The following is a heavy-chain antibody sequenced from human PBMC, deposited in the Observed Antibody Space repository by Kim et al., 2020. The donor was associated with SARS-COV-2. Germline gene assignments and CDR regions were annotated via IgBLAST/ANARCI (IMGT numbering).Heavy chain of an antibody. CDR1: GDTVSSNTGV. Sequence: SQTLSLTCAISGDTVSSNTGVWNWIRQSPSRGLEWLGRTYYRSKWYTDYAVSVKSRITIDPDTSQNQFYLHLNSVTPEDTAVYFCARDAPGSSYFDFWGRGTLGTVSS. CDR3: ARDAPGSSYFDF. D-gene: IGHD6-13*01. CDR2: TYYRSKWYT. V-gene: IGHV6-1*01. J-gene: IGHJ4*02.